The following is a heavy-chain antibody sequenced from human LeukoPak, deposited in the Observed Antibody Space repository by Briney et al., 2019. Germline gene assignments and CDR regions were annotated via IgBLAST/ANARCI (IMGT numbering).Heavy chain of an antibody. J-gene: IGHJ4*02. CDR2: VSGSGSTT. V-gene: IGHV3-23*01. D-gene: IGHD4-23*01. Sequence: GGSLRLSCAASGFTFSTYGMNWVRQAPGKGLEWVSAVSGSGSTTYYARSVKGRFTVSRDNSKNTLYLQMNSLRVDDTAVYYCAKSLDYGGNRARLDFWGQGTLLTVSS. CDR3: AKSLDYGGNRARLDF. CDR1: GFTFSTYG.